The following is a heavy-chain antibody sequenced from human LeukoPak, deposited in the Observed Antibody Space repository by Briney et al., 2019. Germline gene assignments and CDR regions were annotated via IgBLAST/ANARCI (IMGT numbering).Heavy chain of an antibody. CDR2: ISAYNGNT. V-gene: IGHV1-18*01. Sequence: ASVKVSCKASGYTFTSYGISWVRQAPGQGLEWMGWISAYNGNTNYAQKLQGRVTMTTDTSTSTAYMELRSLRSDDTAVYYCAREGSSWYRGGAFDIWGQGTMVTVSS. CDR1: GYTFTSYG. J-gene: IGHJ3*02. D-gene: IGHD6-13*01. CDR3: AREGSSWYRGGAFDI.